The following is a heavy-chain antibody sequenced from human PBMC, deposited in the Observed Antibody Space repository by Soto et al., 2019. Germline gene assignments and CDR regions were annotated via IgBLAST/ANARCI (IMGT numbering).Heavy chain of an antibody. CDR1: GGSFSGFY. CDR2: VYHSGGT. D-gene: IGHD3-3*01. Sequence: SETLSLTFAVYGGSFSGFYWSWIRQPPGKGLEWIGEVYHSGGTKYNPSLKSRFSISVDTSKNQFSLKLSSVTAADTAVYYCAGGPRGYDFWSDYYDFDYWGQGTLVTVSS. J-gene: IGHJ4*02. CDR3: AGGPRGYDFWSDYYDFDY. V-gene: IGHV4-34*01.